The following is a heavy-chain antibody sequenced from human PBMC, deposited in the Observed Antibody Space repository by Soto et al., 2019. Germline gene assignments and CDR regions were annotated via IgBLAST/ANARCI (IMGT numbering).Heavy chain of an antibody. CDR3: ARDPSIMGHDAFDI. J-gene: IGHJ3*02. Sequence: GGALRLSCAASGFTFSSYWMSWVRQAPGKGLEWVAKIKQDRSEKYYVDSVKGRFTISRDNAKNSLYLQMNSLRAEVTVVYYCARDPSIMGHDAFDIWGQGTMVTVSS. CDR1: GFTFSSYW. CDR2: IKQDRSEK. D-gene: IGHD1-26*01. V-gene: IGHV3-7*01.